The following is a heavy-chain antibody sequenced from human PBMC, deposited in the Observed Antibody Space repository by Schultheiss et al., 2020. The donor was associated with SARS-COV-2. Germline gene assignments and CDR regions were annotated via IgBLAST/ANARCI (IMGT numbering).Heavy chain of an antibody. D-gene: IGHD5-24*01. CDR2: IVGSGGNT. CDR3: VREEEEMATYLDYYYGMDA. Sequence: GESLKISCAASGFTVSSTYMSWVRQTPRKGLEWVSVIVGSGGNTYYADSVKGRFTISRDNAKNTLYLQMSSLRVEDTAVYFCVREEEEMATYLDYYYGMDAWGQGTTVTVSS. J-gene: IGHJ6*02. V-gene: IGHV3-53*01. CDR1: GFTVSSTY.